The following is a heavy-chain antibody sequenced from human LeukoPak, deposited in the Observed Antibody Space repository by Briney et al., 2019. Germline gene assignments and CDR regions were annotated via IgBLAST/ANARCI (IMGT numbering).Heavy chain of an antibody. CDR2: ISSSGSTI. CDR3: ARGPKETHFDY. Sequence: GGSLRLSCAASGFTFSSYEMNWVRQAPGKGLEWVSYISSSGSTIYYADSVKGRFTISRDNAKNSLYLQMNSLRAEDTAVYYCARGPKETHFDYWGQGTLVTVSS. J-gene: IGHJ4*02. D-gene: IGHD4-23*01. CDR1: GFTFSSYE. V-gene: IGHV3-48*03.